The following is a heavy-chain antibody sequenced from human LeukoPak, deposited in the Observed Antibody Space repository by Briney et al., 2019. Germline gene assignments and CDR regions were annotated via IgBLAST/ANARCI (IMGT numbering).Heavy chain of an antibody. D-gene: IGHD2/OR15-2a*01. Sequence: KPSETLSLTCTVSGGSISSYYWSWIRQPPGKGLEWIGYIYYSGSTNYNPSLKSRVTISVDTSKNQFSLKLSSVTAADTAVYYCARHSFIDYYYYYGMDVWGQGTTVTVSS. J-gene: IGHJ6*02. CDR1: GGSISSYY. CDR2: IYYSGST. V-gene: IGHV4-59*08. CDR3: ARHSFIDYYYYYGMDV.